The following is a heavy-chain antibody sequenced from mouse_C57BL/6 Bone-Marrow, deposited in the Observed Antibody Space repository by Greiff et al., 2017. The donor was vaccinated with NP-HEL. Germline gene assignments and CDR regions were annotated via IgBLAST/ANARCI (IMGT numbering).Heavy chain of an antibody. Sequence: VKLMESGPGLVQPSQSLSITCTVSGFSLTSYGVHWVRQSPGKGLEWLGVIWSGGSTDYNAAFISRLSISKDNSKSQVFFKMNSLQADDTAIYYCASPSTVVPYWYFDVWGTGTTVTVSS. CDR1: GFSLTSYG. D-gene: IGHD1-1*01. CDR2: IWSGGST. V-gene: IGHV2-2*01. J-gene: IGHJ1*03. CDR3: ASPSTVVPYWYFDV.